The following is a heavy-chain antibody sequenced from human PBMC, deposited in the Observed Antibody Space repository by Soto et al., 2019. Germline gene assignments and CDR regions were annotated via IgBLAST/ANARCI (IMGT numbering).Heavy chain of an antibody. CDR1: GGSISSYY. Sequence: PSETLSLTCTVSGGSISSYYWSWIRQPPGKGLEWIGYIYYSGSTNYNPSLKSRVTISVDTSKNQFSLKLSSVTAADTAVYYCARARCSGGSCWLGRFDPWGQGTLVTVSS. CDR3: ARARCSGGSCWLGRFDP. CDR2: IYYSGST. D-gene: IGHD2-15*01. J-gene: IGHJ5*02. V-gene: IGHV4-59*01.